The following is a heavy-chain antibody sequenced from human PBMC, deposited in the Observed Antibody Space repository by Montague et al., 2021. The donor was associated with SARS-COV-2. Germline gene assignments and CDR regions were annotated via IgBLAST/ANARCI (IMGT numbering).Heavy chain of an antibody. V-gene: IGHV4-4*02. CDR1: GGSIGSNNW. J-gene: IGHJ4*02. CDR2: IYHSGST. Sequence: SETLSLTCAVSGGSIGSNNWWSWIRQPPGKGLEWIGEIYHSGSTNYNPSFKSRVTISLDTSNNQFSLKLHSVTAADTAVYYCARPTSGGRFDYWGQGTLVTVSS. CDR3: ARPTSGGRFDY.